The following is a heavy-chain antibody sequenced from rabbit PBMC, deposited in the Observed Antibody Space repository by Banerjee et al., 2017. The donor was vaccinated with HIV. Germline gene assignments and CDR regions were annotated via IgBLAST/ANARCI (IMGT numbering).Heavy chain of an antibody. J-gene: IGHJ6*01. CDR1: GFSFSSSQW. CDR2: IYTGNGNT. V-gene: IGHV1S45*01. CDR3: ARESAYIYGDGGLDL. Sequence: QEQLEESGGGLVKPGASLTLTCTASGFSFSSSQWICWVRQAPGKGLEWIACIYTGNGNTYYASWAKGRFTISKTSSTVDLKMTSLTAADTATYFCARESAYIYGDGGLDLWGPGTLVTVS. D-gene: IGHD6-1*01.